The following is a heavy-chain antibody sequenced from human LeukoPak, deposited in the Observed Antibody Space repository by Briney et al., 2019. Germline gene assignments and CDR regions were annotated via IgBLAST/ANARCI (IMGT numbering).Heavy chain of an antibody. CDR1: GFTFSSYS. CDR3: ARDASYSSGYLTY. CDR2: ISSSSSTI. D-gene: IGHD3-22*01. J-gene: IGHJ4*02. Sequence: GGSLSLSCAASGFTFSSYSMNWVRQAPGKGLEWVSYISSSSSTIYYADSVKGRFTISRDNAKNSLYLQMNSLRAEDTAVYYCARDASYSSGYLTYWGQGTLVTVSS. V-gene: IGHV3-48*01.